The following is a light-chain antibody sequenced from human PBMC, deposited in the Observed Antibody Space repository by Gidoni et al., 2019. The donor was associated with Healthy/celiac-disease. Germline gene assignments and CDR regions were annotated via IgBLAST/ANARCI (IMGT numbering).Light chain of an antibody. CDR3: QQRSNWPRYT. Sequence: ELVLTQSPATLSLSPGERATLSCRASQSVSSYLAWYQQKPGQAPRLLIYDASNRATGIPVRFSGSGSGTDFTLTISSLEPEDFAVYYCQQRSNWPRYTFGQXTRLEIK. CDR2: DAS. CDR1: QSVSSY. V-gene: IGKV3-11*01. J-gene: IGKJ2*01.